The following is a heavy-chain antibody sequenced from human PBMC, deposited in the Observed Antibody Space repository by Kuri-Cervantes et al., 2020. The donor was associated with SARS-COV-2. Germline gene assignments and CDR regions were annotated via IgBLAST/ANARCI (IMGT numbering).Heavy chain of an antibody. CDR1: GFTFSSYA. CDR3: AKDSRFTIFGVAKSPDY. Sequence: GGSLRLSCAASGFTFSSYAMSWVRQAPGKGLEWVSAISGSGSSTYYADSVKGRFTISRDNSKNTLYLQMNSLRAEDMAVYYCAKDSRFTIFGVAKSPDYWGQGTMVTVSS. D-gene: IGHD3-3*01. V-gene: IGHV3-23*01. J-gene: IGHJ4*02. CDR2: ISGSGSST.